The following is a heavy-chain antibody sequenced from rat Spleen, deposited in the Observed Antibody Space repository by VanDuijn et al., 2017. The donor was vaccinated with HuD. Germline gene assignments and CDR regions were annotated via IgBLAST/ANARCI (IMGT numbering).Heavy chain of an antibody. V-gene: IGHV5-22*01. J-gene: IGHJ3*01. D-gene: IGHD1-6*01. CDR1: GLSFSNYD. Sequence: EVQLVESGGGAVQPGRSMKLSCAASGLSFSNYDMAWVRQAPTKGLEWVASISYDGTATYYRDSVKGRFTLSRDTAQNTLYLQMNSLRSEETATYYCATGPRILRLDWFAYWGQGTLVTVSS. CDR2: ISYDGTAT. CDR3: ATGPRILRLDWFAY.